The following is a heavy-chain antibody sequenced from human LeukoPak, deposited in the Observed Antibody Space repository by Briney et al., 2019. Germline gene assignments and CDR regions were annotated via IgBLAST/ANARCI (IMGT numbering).Heavy chain of an antibody. D-gene: IGHD5-12*01. Sequence: PGGSLRLSCAASGFTFSSYAMSWVRQAPGKGLEWVSAISGSGGSTYYADSVKGRFTISRDNSKNTLYLQMNSLRAEDTAVYYCAKVRRSGYSGYDLGYWVQGTLVTVSS. J-gene: IGHJ4*02. V-gene: IGHV3-23*01. CDR2: ISGSGGST. CDR1: GFTFSSYA. CDR3: AKVRRSGYSGYDLGY.